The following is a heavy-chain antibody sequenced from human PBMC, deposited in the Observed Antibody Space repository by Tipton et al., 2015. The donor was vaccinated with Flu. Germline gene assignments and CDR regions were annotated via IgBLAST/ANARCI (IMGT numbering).Heavy chain of an antibody. J-gene: IGHJ5*02. CDR2: INPNSGGT. CDR1: GYTFTGYY. Sequence: QLVQSGPEVKKPGASVKVSCKASGYTFTGYYMHWVRQAPGQGLEWMGRINPNSGGTNYAQKFQGRVTMTRDTSISTAYMELSRLRSDDTAVYYCARDKDYYGSGSYQNWFDPWGQGTLVTVSS. V-gene: IGHV1-2*06. CDR3: ARDKDYYGSGSYQNWFDP. D-gene: IGHD3-10*01.